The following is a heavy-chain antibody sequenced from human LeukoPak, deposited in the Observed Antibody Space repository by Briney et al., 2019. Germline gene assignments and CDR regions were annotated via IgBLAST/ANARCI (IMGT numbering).Heavy chain of an antibody. Sequence: GGSLRLSWAASGFTFSSYAMPWVRQAPGKGLEWVAVISYDGSNKYYADSVKGRFTISRDNSKNTLYLQMNSLRAEDTAVYYCARDSVWFGDTPFGYFDYWGQGTLVTVSS. CDR3: ARDSVWFGDTPFGYFDY. V-gene: IGHV3-30-3*01. D-gene: IGHD3-10*01. CDR2: ISYDGSNK. J-gene: IGHJ4*02. CDR1: GFTFSSYA.